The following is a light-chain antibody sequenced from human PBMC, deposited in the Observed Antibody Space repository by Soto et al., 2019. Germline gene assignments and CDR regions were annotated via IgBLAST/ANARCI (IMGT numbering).Light chain of an antibody. CDR3: QEYCRLPFA. J-gene: IGKJ3*01. CDR2: WAS. Sequence: DIVMIQSPDSLAVSLGERATIHCQSSQSALYSSDNKNSLAWFQQRPGQPHTLLIAWASNRQSGVPDLFTGSWSGTDFTLAISSLQAEDVAVYYCQEYCRLPFAFGPGNKVDIK. CDR1: QSALYSSDNKNS. V-gene: IGKV4-1*01.